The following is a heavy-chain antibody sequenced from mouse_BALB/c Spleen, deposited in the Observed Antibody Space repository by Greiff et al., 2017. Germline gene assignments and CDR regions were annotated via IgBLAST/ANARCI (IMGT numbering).Heavy chain of an antibody. J-gene: IGHJ4*01. CDR1: GFSLTSYG. Sequence: VKLMESGPGLVAPSQSLSITCTVSGFSLTSYGVHWVRQPPGKGLEWLGVIWAGGSTNYNSALMSRLSISKDNSKSQVFLKMNSLRTDDTAMYYGARAYDRYDYAMDDWGQGTSVTVSS. CDR2: IWAGGST. V-gene: IGHV2-9*02. CDR3: ARAYDRYDYAMDD. D-gene: IGHD2-14*01.